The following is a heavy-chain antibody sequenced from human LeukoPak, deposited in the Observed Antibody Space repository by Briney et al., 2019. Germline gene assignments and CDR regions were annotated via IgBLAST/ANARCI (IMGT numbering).Heavy chain of an antibody. V-gene: IGHV4-39*01. Sequence: SETLSLTCTVSGGSISSYYWGWIRQPPGKGLEWIGSIYYSGSTYYNPSLKSRVTISVDASKNQFSLKLSSVTAADTAVYYCARPYSSSLYAFDIWGQGTMVTVSS. J-gene: IGHJ3*02. D-gene: IGHD6-13*01. CDR3: ARPYSSSLYAFDI. CDR1: GGSISSYY. CDR2: IYYSGST.